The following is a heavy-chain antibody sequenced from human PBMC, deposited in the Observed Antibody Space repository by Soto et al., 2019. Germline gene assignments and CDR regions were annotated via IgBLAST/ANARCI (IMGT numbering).Heavy chain of an antibody. CDR2: IYPGESAT. J-gene: IGHJ4*02. Sequence: PGESLKTRCKSSWYSFTCHCLGWVCHGPGKGVEGMRIIYPGESATRYSPAFQGHVPISAGQSLSTAYLEPSSPKTWDTAVDYGARLGSFFDYWGQGTLVTVSS. CDR3: ARLGSFFDY. D-gene: IGHD1-26*01. V-gene: IGHV5-51*01. CDR1: WYSFTCHC.